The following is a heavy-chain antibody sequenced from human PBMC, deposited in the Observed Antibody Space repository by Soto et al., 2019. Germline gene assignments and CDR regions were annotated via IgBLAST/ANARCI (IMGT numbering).Heavy chain of an antibody. CDR2: IIPIFGTA. CDR3: ARGVERVCDILTGYYSRAYYNYGMDV. CDR1: GGTFSSYA. V-gene: IGHV1-69*01. J-gene: IGHJ6*02. D-gene: IGHD3-9*01. Sequence: QVQLVQSGAEVKKPGSSVKVSCKASGGTFSSYAISWVRQAPGQGLEWMGGIIPIFGTANYAQKFQGRVTITEDESTRIDYMELRSLRSEDTAVYYCARGVERVCDILTGYYSRAYYNYGMDVWGQGTTVTASS.